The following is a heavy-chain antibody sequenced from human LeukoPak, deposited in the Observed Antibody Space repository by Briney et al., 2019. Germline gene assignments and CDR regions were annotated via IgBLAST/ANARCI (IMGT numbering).Heavy chain of an antibody. CDR1: GFTFSSYG. CDR2: IGSSGSTI. Sequence: GGSLRLSSAASGFTFSSYGMHWVRQAPGKGLEWVSYIGSSGSTIYYADSVKGRFTISRDNAKNSIYLQMDSLRAEDTAVYYCAKGGSYRSQPYFDYWGQGTPVTVSS. V-gene: IGHV3-48*04. D-gene: IGHD3-16*02. J-gene: IGHJ4*02. CDR3: AKGGSYRSQPYFDY.